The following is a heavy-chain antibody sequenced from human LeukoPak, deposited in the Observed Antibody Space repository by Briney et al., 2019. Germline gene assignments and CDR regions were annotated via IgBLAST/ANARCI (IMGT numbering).Heavy chain of an antibody. CDR2: LYYSGNT. V-gene: IGHV4-34*01. CDR3: ARHVGVGSYHFDY. J-gene: IGHJ4*02. D-gene: IGHD2-21*01. Sequence: SETLSLTCAVYGGSFTDYYWSWIRQPPGKGLEWIGSLYYSGNTHYNPSLKSRVTMSVDTSKNQFSLRVNSVTAADTAVYYCARHVGVGSYHFDYWGQGTLVTVSS. CDR1: GGSFTDYY.